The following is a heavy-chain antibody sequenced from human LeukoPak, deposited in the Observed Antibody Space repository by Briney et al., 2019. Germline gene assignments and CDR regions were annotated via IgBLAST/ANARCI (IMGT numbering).Heavy chain of an antibody. CDR1: GGSISSSNW. J-gene: IGHJ4*02. Sequence: SETLSLTCAVSGGSISSSNWWTWVRQPPGKGLEWIGEIYRSGSTNYNPSLKSRVTISVDKSKNQFSLKLSPLTAADTAVYYCARASHDYGDYSHFDYWGQGTLVTVSS. D-gene: IGHD4-17*01. CDR3: ARASHDYGDYSHFDY. CDR2: IYRSGST. V-gene: IGHV4-4*02.